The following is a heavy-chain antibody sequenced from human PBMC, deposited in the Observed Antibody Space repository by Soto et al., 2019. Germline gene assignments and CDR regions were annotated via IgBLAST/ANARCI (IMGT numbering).Heavy chain of an antibody. J-gene: IGHJ4*02. CDR3: ARVGARSYYVQFDY. V-gene: IGHV1-3*01. D-gene: IGHD1-26*01. CDR2: INAGNGNT. CDR1: GYTFTSYA. Sequence: ASVKVSCKASGYTFTSYAMHWVRQAPGQRLEWMGWINAGNGNTKYSQKFQGRVTITRDTSASTAYMELSSLRSEDTAVYYCARVGARSYYVQFDYWGQGTLVTVSS.